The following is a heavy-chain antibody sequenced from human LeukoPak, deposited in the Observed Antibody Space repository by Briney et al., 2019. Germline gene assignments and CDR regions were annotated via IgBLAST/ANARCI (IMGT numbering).Heavy chain of an antibody. V-gene: IGHV1-8*01. CDR3: ARVPFSIFGVVNPHPHWFDP. J-gene: IGHJ5*02. CDR1: GYTFTSYD. Sequence: ASVKVSCKASGYTFTSYDINWVRQATGQGLEWMGWMNPNSGNTGYAQKFQGGVTMTRNTSISTAYMELSSLRSEDTAVYYCARVPFSIFGVVNPHPHWFDPWGQGTLVTVSS. CDR2: MNPNSGNT. D-gene: IGHD3-3*01.